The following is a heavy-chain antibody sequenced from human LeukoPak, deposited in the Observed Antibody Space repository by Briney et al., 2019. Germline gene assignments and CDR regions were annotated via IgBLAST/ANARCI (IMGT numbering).Heavy chain of an antibody. CDR2: INPSGGST. CDR3: ARRPPVGTIGFDP. J-gene: IGHJ5*02. V-gene: IGHV1-46*01. Sequence: ASVKVSCKASGYTFTSYYMHWVRQAPGQGLEWMGIINPSGGSTSYAQKFQGRVTMTRDTSTSTVYMELSSLRPEDTAVYYCARRPPVGTIGFDPWGQGTLVTVSS. CDR1: GYTFTSYY. D-gene: IGHD5-12*01.